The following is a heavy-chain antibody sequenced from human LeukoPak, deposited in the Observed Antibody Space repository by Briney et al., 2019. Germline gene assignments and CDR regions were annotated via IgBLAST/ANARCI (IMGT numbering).Heavy chain of an antibody. CDR2: IIPIFGTA. CDR3: ARSFIVGATTFIFAFDI. J-gene: IGHJ3*02. Sequence: GASVKVSCKASGGTFSSYAISWVRQAPGQGLEWMGGIIPIFGTANYAQKFQGRVTITADESTSTAYMGLSSLRSEDTAVYYCARSFIVGATTFIFAFDIWGQGTMVTVSS. D-gene: IGHD1-26*01. V-gene: IGHV1-69*13. CDR1: GGTFSSYA.